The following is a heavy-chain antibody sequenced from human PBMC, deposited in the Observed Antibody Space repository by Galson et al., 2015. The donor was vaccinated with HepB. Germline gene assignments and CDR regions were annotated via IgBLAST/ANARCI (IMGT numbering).Heavy chain of an antibody. Sequence: SLRLSCAASGFTFSSYGMHWVRQAPGKGLEWVAVISYDGSNKYYADSAKGRFTISRDNSKNTLYLQMNSLRAEDTAVYYCARGGLEWLLLAYYGMDVWGQGTTVTVSS. CDR2: ISYDGSNK. J-gene: IGHJ6*02. CDR1: GFTFSSYG. D-gene: IGHD3-3*01. V-gene: IGHV3-30*03. CDR3: ARGGLEWLLLAYYGMDV.